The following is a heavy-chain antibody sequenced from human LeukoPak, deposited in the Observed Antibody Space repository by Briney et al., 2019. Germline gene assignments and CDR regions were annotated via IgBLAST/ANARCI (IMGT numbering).Heavy chain of an antibody. J-gene: IGHJ4*02. CDR3: ARDAESDTGDFLYFDY. V-gene: IGHV4-39*07. CDR1: GDSITSNSFY. Sequence: SETLSLTCTVSGDSITSNSFYWGWIRQPPGKGLEWNGSVYYSGSSYSNPSLKSRVTISVDTPKNQFSLKVTSVTAADTAVYYCARDAESDTGDFLYFDYWGQGTLVTVSS. CDR2: VYYSGSS. D-gene: IGHD4-17*01.